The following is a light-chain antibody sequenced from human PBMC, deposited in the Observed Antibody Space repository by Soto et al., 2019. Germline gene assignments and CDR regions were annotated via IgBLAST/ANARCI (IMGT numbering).Light chain of an antibody. CDR2: AAS. CDR3: QQSYSTPRT. J-gene: IGKJ2*01. Sequence: DIQMTQSPSSLSASVGDRVTITCRSSQSISSYLNWYQQKPGKAPNLLIYAASSLQGGVPSRFSGSGSGTDFTLTITSLKPEDFATYYCQQSYSTPRTFGQGTKLEIK. CDR1: QSISSY. V-gene: IGKV1-39*01.